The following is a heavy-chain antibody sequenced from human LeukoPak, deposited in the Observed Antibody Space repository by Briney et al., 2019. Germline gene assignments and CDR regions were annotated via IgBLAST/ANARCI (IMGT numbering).Heavy chain of an antibody. CDR3: ARDLSSSGWVNYYYGMDV. CDR2: INPNSGGT. V-gene: IGHV1-2*02. Sequence: GASVKVSCKASGYTFTGYYMHWVRQAPGQGLEWMGWINPNSGGTNYAQKFQGRVTMTRDTSISTAYTELSRLRSDDTAVYYCARDLSSSGWVNYYYGMDVWGQGTTVTVSS. CDR1: GYTFTGYY. D-gene: IGHD6-19*01. J-gene: IGHJ6*02.